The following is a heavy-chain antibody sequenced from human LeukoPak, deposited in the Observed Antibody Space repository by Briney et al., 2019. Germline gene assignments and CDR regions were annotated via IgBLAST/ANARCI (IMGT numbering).Heavy chain of an antibody. V-gene: IGHV4-31*03. J-gene: IGHJ4*02. D-gene: IGHD3-9*01. Sequence: SETLSLTCTVSGGSISSGGYYWSWIRQHPGKGLEWIGYIYYSGSTYYNPSLKSRVTISVDTSKNQFSLKLSSVTAADTAVYYCARLRYFDWLPLDYFDYWGQGTLVTVSS. CDR3: ARLRYFDWLPLDYFDY. CDR2: IYYSGST. CDR1: GGSISSGGYY.